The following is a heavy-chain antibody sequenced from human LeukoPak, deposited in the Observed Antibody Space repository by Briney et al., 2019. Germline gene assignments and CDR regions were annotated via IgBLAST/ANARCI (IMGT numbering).Heavy chain of an antibody. D-gene: IGHD3-10*01. Sequence: PSETLALTCAVYGGSFSGHYWSWIRQPPGKGLEWIGEINHSGSTNYNPSLKSRVTISVDTSKNQFSLKLSSVTAADTAVYYCARTLSGSGTTNWFDPWGQGTLVTVSS. CDR1: GGSFSGHY. CDR2: INHSGST. V-gene: IGHV4-34*01. CDR3: ARTLSGSGTTNWFDP. J-gene: IGHJ5*02.